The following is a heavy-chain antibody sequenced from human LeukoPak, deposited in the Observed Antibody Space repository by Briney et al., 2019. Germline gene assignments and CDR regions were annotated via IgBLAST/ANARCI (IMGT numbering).Heavy chain of an antibody. J-gene: IGHJ4*02. V-gene: IGHV4-4*02. D-gene: IGHD4-17*01. CDR3: ARVGYGDYGGLDY. Sequence: SETLSLTCAVSSXSISSSNWWSWVRQPPGKGLEWIGEIYHSGSTNYNPSLKSRVTISVDKSKNQFSLKLSSVTAADTAVYYCARVGYGDYGGLDYWGQGTLVTVSS. CDR1: SXSISSSNW. CDR2: IYHSGST.